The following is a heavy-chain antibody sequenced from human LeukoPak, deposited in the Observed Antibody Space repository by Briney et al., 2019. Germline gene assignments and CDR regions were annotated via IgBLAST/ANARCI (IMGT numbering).Heavy chain of an antibody. CDR3: AKEGDSSGWPPDGAFDI. CDR1: GFTFSSYA. Sequence: GGSLRLSCAASGFTFSSYAMSWVRQAPGKGLEWVSAISGSGGSTYYADSVKGRFTISRDNSKNTLYLQMNSLRAEDTAVYYCAKEGDSSGWPPDGAFDIWGQGTMVTVSS. V-gene: IGHV3-23*01. J-gene: IGHJ3*02. D-gene: IGHD6-19*01. CDR2: ISGSGGST.